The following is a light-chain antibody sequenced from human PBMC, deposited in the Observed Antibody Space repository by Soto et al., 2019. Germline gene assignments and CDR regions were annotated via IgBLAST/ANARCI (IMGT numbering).Light chain of an antibody. V-gene: IGLV2-14*03. Sequence: QSALTRPASVSGSPGQSITISCTGSSSDVGGYNSVSWYQQHPGKVPKLVIYDVIRRPSGISNRFSGSKSGNTASLTISGLQAEDEADFYCSSYTSISASVIFGGGTKLTVL. CDR2: DVI. CDR3: SSYTSISASVI. CDR1: SSDVGGYNS. J-gene: IGLJ2*01.